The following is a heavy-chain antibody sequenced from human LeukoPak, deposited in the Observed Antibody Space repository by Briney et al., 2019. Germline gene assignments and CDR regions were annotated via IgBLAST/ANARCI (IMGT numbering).Heavy chain of an antibody. CDR3: ARRNWFDP. J-gene: IGHJ5*02. D-gene: IGHD2/OR15-2a*01. CDR1: GFTFRSSA. V-gene: IGHV3-7*05. CDR2: IKYDGSEK. Sequence: GRSLRLSCAASGFTFRSSAMHWVRQAPGKGLDCVATIKYDGSEKYYVDSVKGRFTISRDDAKNSLYLQMNSLRAEDTAVYYCARRNWFDPWGQGTLVIVSS.